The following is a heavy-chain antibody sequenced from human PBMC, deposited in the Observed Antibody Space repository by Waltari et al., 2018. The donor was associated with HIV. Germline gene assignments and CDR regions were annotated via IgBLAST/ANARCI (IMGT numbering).Heavy chain of an antibody. D-gene: IGHD2-21*02. CDR2: IYYSGST. CDR3: ARGGVVTTYDY. V-gene: IGHV4-59*01. Sequence: QVKLQESGPGLVKPLETLSLTCHVSGGSIGSYSWSWVRQPPGKGLEWIGYIYYSGSTNYNPSLKSRVTISVDTSKNQFSLNLTSVTAADTAVYYCARGGVVTTYDYWGQGTLVTVSS. J-gene: IGHJ4*02. CDR1: GGSIGSYS.